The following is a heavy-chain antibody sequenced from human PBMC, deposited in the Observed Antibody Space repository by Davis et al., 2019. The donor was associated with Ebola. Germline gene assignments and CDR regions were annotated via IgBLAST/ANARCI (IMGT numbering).Heavy chain of an antibody. CDR3: ARDRPEDVLLWVGELSFPLGY. CDR1: GFTVSSNY. D-gene: IGHD3-10*01. Sequence: PSETLSLTCAASGFTVSSNYMSWVRQAPGKGLEWVSVIYSGGSTYYADSVKGRFTVSRDNAKNSLYLQMNSLRAEDTAVYYCARDRPEDVLLWVGELSFPLGYWGQGTPVTVSS. J-gene: IGHJ4*02. V-gene: IGHV3-53*01. CDR2: IYSGGST.